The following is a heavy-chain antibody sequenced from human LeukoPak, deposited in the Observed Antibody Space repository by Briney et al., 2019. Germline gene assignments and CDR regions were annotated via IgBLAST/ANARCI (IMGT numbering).Heavy chain of an antibody. CDR2: IYYSGST. J-gene: IGHJ4*02. D-gene: IGHD5-18*01. Sequence: SETLSLTCTLSGGSISSYYWSWLRQPPGKGLEWVGYIYYSGSTNYNPSLKSRVTISVDTSKNQFSLKLSSVTAADTAVYYCARGSRGYSYGHYYFDYWGQGTLVTVSS. CDR3: ARGSRGYSYGHYYFDY. V-gene: IGHV4-59*01. CDR1: GGSISSYY.